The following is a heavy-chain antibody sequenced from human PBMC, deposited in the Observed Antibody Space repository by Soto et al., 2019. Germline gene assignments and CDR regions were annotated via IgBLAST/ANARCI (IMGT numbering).Heavy chain of an antibody. J-gene: IGHJ5*02. CDR1: GYTFTGYY. Sequence: ASVKVSCKASGYTFTGYYIHWLRQAPGQGLEWMGWINPTTGDTNYAQNFQGRVTMTSDTSIYTAFMGLSRLTFDDTAVYSCARQNGYGAWFDPWGQGKLVTVS. CDR3: ARQNGYGAWFDP. V-gene: IGHV1-2*02. D-gene: IGHD5-12*01. CDR2: INPTTGDT.